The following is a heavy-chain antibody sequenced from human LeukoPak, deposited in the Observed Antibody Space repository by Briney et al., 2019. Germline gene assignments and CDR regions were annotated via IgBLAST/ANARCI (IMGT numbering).Heavy chain of an antibody. D-gene: IGHD5-18*01. CDR3: ERAMVNLGSSLDYFDC. CDR1: GFTVSSNY. J-gene: IGHJ4*02. CDR2: IYSGGST. Sequence: GGSLRLSCAASGFTVSSNYMTWVRQAPGKGLEWVSLIYSGGSTYYADSVKGRFTISRDSSQSTLYLQMNSLRGEDTAVYSWERAMVNLGSSLDYFDCWGQGPLATVSS. V-gene: IGHV3-53*01.